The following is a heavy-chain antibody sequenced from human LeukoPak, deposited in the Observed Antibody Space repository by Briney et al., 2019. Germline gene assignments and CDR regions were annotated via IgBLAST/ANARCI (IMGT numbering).Heavy chain of an antibody. CDR2: IIPIFGTA. D-gene: IGHD6-13*01. J-gene: IGHJ5*02. V-gene: IGHV1-69*05. CDR1: GGTFSSYA. CDR3: ARDTIIAAAKQKNWFDP. Sequence: SVKVSCKASGGTFSSYAISWVRQAPGQGLEWMGRIIPIFGTANYAQKFQGRVTITTGESTSTAYMELSSLRSEDTAVYYCARDTIIAAAKQKNWFDPWGQGTLVTVSS.